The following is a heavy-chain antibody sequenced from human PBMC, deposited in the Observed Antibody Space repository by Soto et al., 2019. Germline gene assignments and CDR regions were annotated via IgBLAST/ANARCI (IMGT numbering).Heavy chain of an antibody. CDR3: ARGHNVLLWFGDPSLTPV. D-gene: IGHD3-10*01. CDR2: ISSSGSTI. CDR1: GFTLSSYE. J-gene: IGHJ6*02. Sequence: GGSLRLSCAASGFTLSSYEMNWVRQAPGKGLEWVSYISSSGSTIYYADSVKGRFTISRDNAKNSLYLQMNSLRAEDTAVYYCARGHNVLLWFGDPSLTPVWGQGITVTVSS. V-gene: IGHV3-48*03.